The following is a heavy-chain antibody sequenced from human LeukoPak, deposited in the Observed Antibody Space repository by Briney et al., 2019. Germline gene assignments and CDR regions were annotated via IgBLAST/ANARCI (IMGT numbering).Heavy chain of an antibody. Sequence: ASVKLSCKASGYTFTDYYIHWVRQAPGQGLEWMGWVDPDSGGTNYEQKFQGRVTMTRDTSISTTYMELSRLGSDDTAVYYCVRADPFDYWGQGTLVTVSS. CDR3: VRADPFDY. CDR1: GYTFTDYY. J-gene: IGHJ4*02. CDR2: VDPDSGGT. V-gene: IGHV1-2*02.